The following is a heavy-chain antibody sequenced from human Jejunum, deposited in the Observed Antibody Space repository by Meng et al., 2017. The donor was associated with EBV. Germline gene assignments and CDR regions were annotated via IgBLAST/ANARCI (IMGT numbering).Heavy chain of an antibody. Sequence: QVQLVQSGAEVKKTGSSVTVPCEASGGTFSNYAISWVRQAPGQGLEWVGGIVPMCGTTNYAPKFEDRVTITADGPTSPVYMELRGLRSDDTALYYCVRGPDYYVSGPEEYYFDDWGQGTLVTVSS. CDR1: GGTFSNYA. J-gene: IGHJ4*02. CDR2: IVPMCGTT. D-gene: IGHD3-22*01. CDR3: VRGPDYYVSGPEEYYFDD. V-gene: IGHV1-69*01.